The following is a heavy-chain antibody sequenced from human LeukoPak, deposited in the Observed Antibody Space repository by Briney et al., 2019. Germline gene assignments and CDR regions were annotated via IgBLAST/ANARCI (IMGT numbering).Heavy chain of an antibody. CDR2: ISGSGGST. D-gene: IGHD4-17*01. CDR1: GFTFSSYW. V-gene: IGHV3-23*01. J-gene: IGHJ5*02. CDR3: AKLPHDQPYGDYEDWFDP. Sequence: PGGSLRLSCAASGFTFSSYWMNWVRQAPGKGLEWVSAISGSGGSTYYADSVKGRFTISRDNSKNTLYLQMNSLRAEDTAVYYCAKLPHDQPYGDYEDWFDPWGQGTLVTVSS.